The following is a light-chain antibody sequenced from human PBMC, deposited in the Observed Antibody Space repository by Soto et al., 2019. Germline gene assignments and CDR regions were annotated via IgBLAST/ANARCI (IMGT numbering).Light chain of an antibody. CDR3: QQYGSLIT. Sequence: EIVLSQSPGTLSLSPGERATLSCRASQSVSSSYLAWYQQKPGQALRLLIYRASSRATGIPDRFSGSGSGTDFTLTISRLEPEDFAVYYCQQYGSLITFGQGTRL. J-gene: IGKJ5*01. CDR1: QSVSSSY. CDR2: RAS. V-gene: IGKV3-20*01.